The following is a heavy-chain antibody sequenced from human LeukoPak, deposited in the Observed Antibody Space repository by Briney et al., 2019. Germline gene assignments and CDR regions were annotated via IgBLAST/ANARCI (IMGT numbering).Heavy chain of an antibody. D-gene: IGHD5-18*01. CDR2: IYYSGRT. J-gene: IGHJ6*03. CDR1: GGSISSSSYY. Sequence: SETPSLTCTVSGGSISSSSYYWGWIRQPPRKGLEWIGSIYYSGRTKYNPSLKSRVTISVDTSKNQFSLKLNSVTAADTAVYYCARVRLPPYYYYYYYMDVWGKGTTVTVSS. CDR3: ARVRLPPYYYYYYYMDV. V-gene: IGHV4-39*07.